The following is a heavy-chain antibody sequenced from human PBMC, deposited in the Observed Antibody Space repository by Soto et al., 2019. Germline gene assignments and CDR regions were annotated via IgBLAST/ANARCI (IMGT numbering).Heavy chain of an antibody. D-gene: IGHD2-21*01. CDR1: GSTFSSYA. V-gene: IGHV1-69*13. CDR3: ARVDSSAISTYYCGMDF. Sequence: VASVKLSCKASGSTFSSYAISWVRQAPGQGLEWMGGIIPIFGTANYAQKFQGRVTITADESTSTAYMELSSLRSEDTAVYYCARVDSSAISTYYCGMDFWCQGISVTVS. CDR2: IIPIFGTA. J-gene: IGHJ6*02.